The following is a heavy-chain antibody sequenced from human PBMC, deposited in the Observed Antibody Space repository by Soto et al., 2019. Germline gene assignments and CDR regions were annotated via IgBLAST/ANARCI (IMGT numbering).Heavy chain of an antibody. CDR1: GDSFSNYY. Sequence: SETLSLTCTVSGDSFSNYYCNWVRKSAGKGLEWIGRIYPTGSTTYNPSLKSRLTMSVDTSKNQFSLRLTSMTAADTAVYYCATGRSEVVPGAMDTWGQGTLVTVSS. CDR2: IYPTGST. J-gene: IGHJ5*02. V-gene: IGHV4-4*07. CDR3: ATGRSEVVPGAMDT. D-gene: IGHD2-2*01.